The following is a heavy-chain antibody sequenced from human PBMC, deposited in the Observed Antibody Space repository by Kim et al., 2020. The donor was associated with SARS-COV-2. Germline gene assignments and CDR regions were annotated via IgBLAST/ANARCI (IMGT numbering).Heavy chain of an antibody. Sequence: GESLKISCKGSGYSFTSYWISWVRQMPGKGLEWMGRIDPSDSYTNYSPSFQGHVTISADKSISTAYLQWSSLKASDTAMYYCARPSVDTAMGSYWYFDLWGRGTLVTVSS. D-gene: IGHD5-18*01. CDR1: GYSFTSYW. CDR2: IDPSDSYT. CDR3: ARPSVDTAMGSYWYFDL. J-gene: IGHJ2*01. V-gene: IGHV5-10-1*01.